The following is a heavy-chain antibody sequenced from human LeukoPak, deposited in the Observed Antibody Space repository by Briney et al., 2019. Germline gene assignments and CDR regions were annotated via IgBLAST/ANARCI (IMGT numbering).Heavy chain of an antibody. J-gene: IGHJ4*02. D-gene: IGHD6-19*01. CDR3: ARLYSSGWRYFDY. CDR1: GFTFSSYA. V-gene: IGHV3-23*01. Sequence: GGSLRLSCAASGFTFSSYAMSWVRQAPGKGLEWVSAISGSGGSTYYADSVKGRFTISRDNSKNSLYLQMNSLRAEDTAVYYCARLYSSGWRYFDYWGQGTLVTVSS. CDR2: ISGSGGST.